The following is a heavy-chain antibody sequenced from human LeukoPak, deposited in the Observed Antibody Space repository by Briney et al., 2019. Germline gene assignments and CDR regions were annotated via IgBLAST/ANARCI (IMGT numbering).Heavy chain of an antibody. D-gene: IGHD5-18*01. V-gene: IGHV3-66*02. Sequence: GGSLRLSCAASGFTVSSNYMSWVRQAPGKGLEWVSVIYSGGSTYYADSVKGRFTISRDNSKNTLYLQMNSLRAEDRAVYYCARISGYSYVPYYFDYWGQGTLVTVSS. CDR1: GFTVSSNY. J-gene: IGHJ4*02. CDR2: IYSGGST. CDR3: ARISGYSYVPYYFDY.